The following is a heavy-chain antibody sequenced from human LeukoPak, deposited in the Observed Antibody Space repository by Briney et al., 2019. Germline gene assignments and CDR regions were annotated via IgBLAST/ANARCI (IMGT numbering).Heavy chain of an antibody. CDR2: INSDGSST. CDR1: GFTFSNYW. J-gene: IGHJ4*02. V-gene: IGHV3-74*01. D-gene: IGHD3-9*01. CDR3: AKMLNPYDILTGVDY. Sequence: GGSLRLSCAASGFTFSNYWMNWVRQAPGKGLVWVSRINSDGSSTNYADSVKGRFTISRDNSKNTLYLQMNSLRAEDTAVYYCAKMLNPYDILTGVDYWGQGTLVTVSS.